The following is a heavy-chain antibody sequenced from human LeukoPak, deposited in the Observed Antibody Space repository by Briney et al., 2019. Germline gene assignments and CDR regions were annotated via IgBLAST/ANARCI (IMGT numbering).Heavy chain of an antibody. CDR3: ARNKSDYLATGAPMDV. J-gene: IGHJ6*02. CDR1: GFTFTTYS. Sequence: GGSLRLSCAASGFTFTTYSMTWVRQAPGKGLEWLANIKQDGSETYYLGSVKGRFTISRDNAKNSLYLQMNSLRAQNTALYYCARNKSDYLATGAPMDVWGQGTTVTVSS. CDR2: IKQDGSET. V-gene: IGHV3-7*04. D-gene: IGHD4/OR15-4a*01.